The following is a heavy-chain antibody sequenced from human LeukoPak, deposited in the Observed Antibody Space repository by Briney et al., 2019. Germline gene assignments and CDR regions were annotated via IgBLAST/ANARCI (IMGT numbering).Heavy chain of an antibody. CDR3: ASKSGWLGNFDY. Sequence: PSETLSLTCTVSGGSISSSSYYWGWIRQPPGKGLEWIGIIYYSGSTYYNPSLKSRITISVDTSKNQFSLKLSPVTAADTAVYYCASKSGWLGNFDYWGQGTLVTVSS. V-gene: IGHV4-39*01. CDR1: GGSISSSSYY. CDR2: IYYSGST. D-gene: IGHD6-19*01. J-gene: IGHJ4*02.